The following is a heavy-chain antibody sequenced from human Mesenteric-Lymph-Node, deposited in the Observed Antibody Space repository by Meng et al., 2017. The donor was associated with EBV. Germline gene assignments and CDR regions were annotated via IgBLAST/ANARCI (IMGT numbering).Heavy chain of an antibody. CDR1: GVSISSGGFY. CDR3: ARDTNGDYGWVDP. D-gene: IGHD4-17*01. CDR2: TYYSGST. J-gene: IGHJ5*02. V-gene: IGHV4-30-4*01. Sequence: VQRQESGPGLVKPSQTLSLTCAVSGVSISSGGFYWSWIRHPPGKGLEWIGYTYYSGSTYYNPSLKSRVTISLDISKNQFSLNLTSVTAADTAVYYCARDTNGDYGWVDPWGQGTLVTVSS.